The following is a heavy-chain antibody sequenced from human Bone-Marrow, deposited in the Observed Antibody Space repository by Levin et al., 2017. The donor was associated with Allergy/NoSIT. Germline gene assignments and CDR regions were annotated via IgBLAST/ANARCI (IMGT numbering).Heavy chain of an antibody. D-gene: IGHD6-19*01. CDR1: GFTFRSHA. CDR2: ISYDGGNK. J-gene: IGHJ4*02. V-gene: IGHV3-30*04. CDR3: AKDFLSGGGWLRSLDY. Sequence: GGSLRLSCAASGFTFRSHAMHWVRQAPGKGLEWVAVISYDGGNKYYADSVEGRFTISRDNSQNTVYLLMNSLRAEDTAVYYCAKDFLSGGGWLRSLDYWGQGTLVTVPS.